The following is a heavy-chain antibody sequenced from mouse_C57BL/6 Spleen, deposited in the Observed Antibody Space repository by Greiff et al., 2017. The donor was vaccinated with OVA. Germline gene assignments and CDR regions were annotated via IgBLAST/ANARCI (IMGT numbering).Heavy chain of an antibody. D-gene: IGHD2-4*01. J-gene: IGHJ3*01. CDR1: GYTFTSYW. V-gene: IGHV1-74*01. Sequence: QVQLKQPGAELVKPGASVKVSCKASGYTFTSYWMHWVKQRPGQGLEWIGRIHPSDSDTNYNQKFKGKATLTVDKSSSTAYMQLSSLTSEDSAVYYCAIEGYDYSGFAYWGQGTLVTVSA. CDR2: IHPSDSDT. CDR3: AIEGYDYSGFAY.